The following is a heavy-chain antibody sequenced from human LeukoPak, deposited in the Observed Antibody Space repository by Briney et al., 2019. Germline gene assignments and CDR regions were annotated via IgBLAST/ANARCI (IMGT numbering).Heavy chain of an antibody. V-gene: IGHV3-7*01. J-gene: IGHJ3*01. CDR1: GFTFRTFW. Sequence: GGSLRVSCAASGFTFRTFWMSWIPQAPGKEPEGVADINQDGSEEYYLQSVRGRFTVSRDNAQNAVFLQMTNLRADDTAVYYCARWKMELQRNAFDFWGQGTVVTVSS. D-gene: IGHD1-26*01. CDR3: ARWKMELQRNAFDF. CDR2: INQDGSEE.